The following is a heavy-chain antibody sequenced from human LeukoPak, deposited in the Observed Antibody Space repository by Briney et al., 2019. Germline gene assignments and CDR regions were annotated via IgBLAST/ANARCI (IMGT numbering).Heavy chain of an antibody. J-gene: IGHJ4*02. Sequence: SETLSLTCAVYGGSFSGYYWSWIRQPPGKGLEWIGEINHSGSTNYNPSLKSRVTISVDTSKNQFSLKLSSVTAADTAVYYCARRRLWIPFDYWGQGTLVTVSS. CDR2: INHSGST. V-gene: IGHV4-34*01. D-gene: IGHD5-18*01. CDR3: ARRRLWIPFDY. CDR1: GGSFSGYY.